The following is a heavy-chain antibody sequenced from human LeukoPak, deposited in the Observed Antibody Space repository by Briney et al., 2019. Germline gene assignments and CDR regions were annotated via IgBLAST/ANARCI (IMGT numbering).Heavy chain of an antibody. D-gene: IGHD1-26*01. V-gene: IGHV3-23*01. CDR3: AKDLKAIVGATTTFDY. CDR1: GFTFSSEA. Sequence: GGSLRLSCAVSGFTFSSEAMGWVRQLPGGGLEWVSTISPAGGTTYYAESMKGRFTISRDNSKSTLYLQMNSLRAEGTAVYYRAKDLKAIVGATTTFDYWGQGTLVTVSS. J-gene: IGHJ4*02. CDR2: ISPAGGTT.